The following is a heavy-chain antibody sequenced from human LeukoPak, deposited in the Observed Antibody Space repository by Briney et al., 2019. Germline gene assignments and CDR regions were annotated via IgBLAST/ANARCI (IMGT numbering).Heavy chain of an antibody. CDR1: GGSISSGNW. J-gene: IGHJ4*02. D-gene: IGHD2-15*01. V-gene: IGHV4-4*02. CDR2: TLHSGDT. Sequence: SGTLSLTCAVSGGSISSGNWWSWIRPPPGKGLEWLGETLHSGDTVYNPPLKSRITISVDNSKNQFSLKLTSVTAADTAVYFCTRNGGSSSVVDWGQGTLVTVSS. CDR3: TRNGGSSSVVD.